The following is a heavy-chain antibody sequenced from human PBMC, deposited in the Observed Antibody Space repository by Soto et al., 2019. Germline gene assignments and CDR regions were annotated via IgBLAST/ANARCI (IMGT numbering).Heavy chain of an antibody. J-gene: IGHJ4*02. CDR2: IIPIFGTA. V-gene: IGHV1-69*01. CDR3: ARVPPGYCSGGTCYWYYFDY. Sequence: QVQLVQSGAEVKKPGSSVKVSCKASGDTFTTYGVNWVRQAPGQGFEWMGGIIPIFGTANYAQKYQGRVTITADESTNTTYMELSSLRSEDTAMYYCARVPPGYCSGGTCYWYYFDYWGQGTLVTVSS. D-gene: IGHD2-15*01. CDR1: GDTFTTYG.